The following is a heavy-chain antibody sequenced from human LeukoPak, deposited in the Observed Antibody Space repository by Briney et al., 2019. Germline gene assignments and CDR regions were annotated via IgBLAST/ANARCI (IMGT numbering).Heavy chain of an antibody. J-gene: IGHJ4*02. CDR3: ASAPVVAGSPFDY. D-gene: IGHD6-19*01. V-gene: IGHV4-59*01. CDR2: IYYSGRT. Sequence: SETLSLTCTVSGGSISSYYWSWIRQPPGKGLEWIGYIYYSGRTNYNPSLKSRVTISVDTSKNQFSLKLRSVTAADTAVYYCASAPVVAGSPFDYWGQGTLVTVSS. CDR1: GGSISSYY.